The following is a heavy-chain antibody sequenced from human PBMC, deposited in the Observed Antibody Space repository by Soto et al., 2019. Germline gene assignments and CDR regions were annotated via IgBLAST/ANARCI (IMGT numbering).Heavy chain of an antibody. J-gene: IGHJ4*02. D-gene: IGHD3-10*01. Sequence: PGESVKISCXGSGYIFTAYWIGWVRQMPGKGLEWMGIISPGDSDTTYSPSFQGHVTISADKSINTVYLQWTGLRASDTAMYYCVRPTSGSPWGLRYWGQGTLVTVSS. V-gene: IGHV5-51*01. CDR2: ISPGDSDT. CDR3: VRPTSGSPWGLRY. CDR1: GYIFTAYW.